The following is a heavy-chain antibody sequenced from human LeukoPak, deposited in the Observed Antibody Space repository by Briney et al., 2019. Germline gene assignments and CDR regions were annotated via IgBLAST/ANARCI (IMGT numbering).Heavy chain of an antibody. CDR3: ARAGITGYSSGWVDY. J-gene: IGHJ4*02. CDR2: INHSGST. CDR1: GGSFSGYY. V-gene: IGHV4-34*01. D-gene: IGHD6-19*01. Sequence: SETLSLTCAVYGGSFSGYYWSWIRQPPGKGLEWIGEINHSGSTNYNPSLKSRVTISVDTSKNQFSLKLSSVTAADTAVYYCARAGITGYSSGWVDYWGQGTLVTVSS.